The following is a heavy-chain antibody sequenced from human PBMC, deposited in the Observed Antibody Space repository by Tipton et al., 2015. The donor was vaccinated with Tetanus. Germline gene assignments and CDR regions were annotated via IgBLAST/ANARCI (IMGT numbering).Heavy chain of an antibody. J-gene: IGHJ4*02. Sequence: SLRLPCAASGFTFSSHDMSWVRQAPGKGLEWVSVISGSGGSTDYAGPVKGRFTVSRDKSRKTLYLQMNSLRTEDSAAYYSAKEPGEYSSSSAYCFHNWGQGTLVTVSS. CDR1: GFTFSSHD. V-gene: IGHV3-23*01. CDR2: ISGSGGST. D-gene: IGHD6-6*01. CDR3: AKEPGEYSSSSAYCFHN.